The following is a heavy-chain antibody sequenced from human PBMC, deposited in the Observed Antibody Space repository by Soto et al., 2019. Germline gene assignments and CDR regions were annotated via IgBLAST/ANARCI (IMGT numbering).Heavy chain of an antibody. Sequence: EVHLLESGGGLVQPGGSLTLSCAASGFTFSSYAMSWVRQAPGKGLEWVSAVSGGGGDSTYYADSVKGRLIISKDKAKNTLSLQMRSLRPSDKDVYYCARALAIGGKGAFDMWGQGTMVTVSS. V-gene: IGHV3-23*01. CDR2: VSGGGGDST. J-gene: IGHJ3*02. D-gene: IGHD2-15*01. CDR3: ARALAIGGKGAFDM. CDR1: GFTFSSYA.